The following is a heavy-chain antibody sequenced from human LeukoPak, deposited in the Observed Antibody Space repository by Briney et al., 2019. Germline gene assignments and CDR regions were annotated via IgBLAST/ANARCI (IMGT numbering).Heavy chain of an antibody. J-gene: IGHJ6*02. CDR1: GFTFSNAW. CDR2: IKQDGSEK. V-gene: IGHV3-7*01. Sequence: PGGSLRLSCAASGFTFSNAWMSWVRQAPGKGLEWVANIKQDGSEKYYVDSVKGRFTISRDNAKNSLYLQMNSLRAEDTAVYYCARDRYYYDSSGYSRYYYYGMDVWGQGTTVTVSS. D-gene: IGHD3-22*01. CDR3: ARDRYYYDSSGYSRYYYYGMDV.